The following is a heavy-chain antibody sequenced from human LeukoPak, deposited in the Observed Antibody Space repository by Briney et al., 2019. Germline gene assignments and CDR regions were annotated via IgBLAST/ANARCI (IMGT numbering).Heavy chain of an antibody. J-gene: IGHJ5*02. CDR1: GGSISSYY. V-gene: IGHV4-59*01. CDR2: IYYSGST. Sequence: LETLSLTCTVSGGSISSYYWSWIRQPPGKGLEWIGYIYYSGSTNYNPSLKSRVTISVDTSKNEFSLKLSSVTAADTAVYYCARDPAMSAGNWFDPGGEGTLVTVSS. D-gene: IGHD6-13*01. CDR3: ARDPAMSAGNWFDP.